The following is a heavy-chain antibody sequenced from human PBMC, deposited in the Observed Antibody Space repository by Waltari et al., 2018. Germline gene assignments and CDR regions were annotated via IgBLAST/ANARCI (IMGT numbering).Heavy chain of an antibody. V-gene: IGHV3-30*04. J-gene: IGHJ4*02. CDR2: ISSDGNTK. CDR3: ASLRISIFGVVYYFDS. Sequence: QVQLMESGGGVVQPGRSLRLSCAASGFTSRSYAMHWVRQAPGKWLEWVAVISSDGNTKKYADSLKGRFTISRDNSKNTLYLQMDSLRPEDTALYYCASLRISIFGVVYYFDSWGQGALVTVSS. D-gene: IGHD3-3*01. CDR1: GFTSRSYA.